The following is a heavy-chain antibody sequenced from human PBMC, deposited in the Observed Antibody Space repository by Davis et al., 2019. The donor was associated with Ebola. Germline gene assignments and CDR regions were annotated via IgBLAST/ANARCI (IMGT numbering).Heavy chain of an antibody. Sequence: MPGGSLRLSCTVSGGSISSSSYYWGWIRQPPGKGLEWIGSIYYSGSTYYNPSLKGRVTMSVNTSKNQFSLKLLSVTAADTAMYYCARHQGAYYCDYWGQGTLVTVSP. CDR3: ARHQGAYYCDY. D-gene: IGHD3-10*01. V-gene: IGHV4-39*01. J-gene: IGHJ4*02. CDR1: GGSISSSSYY. CDR2: IYYSGST.